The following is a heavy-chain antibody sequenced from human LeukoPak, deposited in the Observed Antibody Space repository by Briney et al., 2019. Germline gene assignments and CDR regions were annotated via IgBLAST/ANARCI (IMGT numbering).Heavy chain of an antibody. CDR3: ARGRKPSGYYYYMDV. V-gene: IGHV3-30*04. J-gene: IGHJ6*03. CDR1: GFSFSTYT. Sequence: RSGGSLRLSCAASGFSFSTYTMHWVRQAPGKGLEWVAAISYDGSNKYYADSVKDRFTISRDNSKNTLYLHVDSLSVADTTVHYCARGRKPSGYYYYMDVWGKGTTVTV. CDR2: ISYDGSNK.